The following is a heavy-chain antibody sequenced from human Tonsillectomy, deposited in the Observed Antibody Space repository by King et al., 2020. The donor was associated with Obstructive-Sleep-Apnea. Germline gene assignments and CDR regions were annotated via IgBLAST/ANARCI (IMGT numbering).Heavy chain of an antibody. CDR1: GFTFSNAW. CDR2: IKSKTDGGTT. Sequence: VQLVESGGGLVKPGGSLRLSCAASGFTFSNAWMTWVRQAPGKGLEWVGRIKSKTDGGTTDYAAPVKGRFTISRDDSKNTLYLQMNSLKTEDTAVYYCTTEGDIVVVPAAYGMDVWGQGTTVTVSS. D-gene: IGHD2-2*01. CDR3: TTEGDIVVVPAAYGMDV. J-gene: IGHJ6*02. V-gene: IGHV3-15*01.